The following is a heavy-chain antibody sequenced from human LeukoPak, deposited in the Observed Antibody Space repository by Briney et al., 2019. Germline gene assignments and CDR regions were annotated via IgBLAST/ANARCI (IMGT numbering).Heavy chain of an antibody. CDR2: IIPIFGTA. J-gene: IGHJ4*02. CDR3: ARVGYYDRQPSDY. D-gene: IGHD3-22*01. Sequence: PVKVSCKASGGTFSSYAISWVRQAPGQGLEWMGGIIPIFGTANYAQRFQGRVTITTDESTSTAYMELSSLRSEDTAVYYCARVGYYDRQPSDYWGQGTLVTVSS. V-gene: IGHV1-69*05. CDR1: GGTFSSYA.